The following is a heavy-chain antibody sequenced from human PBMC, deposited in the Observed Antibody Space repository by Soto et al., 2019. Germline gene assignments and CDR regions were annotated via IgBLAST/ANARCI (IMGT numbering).Heavy chain of an antibody. J-gene: IGHJ5*02. CDR1: GGSISSHDYY. D-gene: IGHD1-26*01. CDR2: IYYSGST. CDR3: ASRRSRGRALLFDP. V-gene: IGHV4-30-4*01. Sequence: SETLSLTCTVSGGSISSHDYYWSWIRQPPGKGLEWIGYIYYSGSTYYNPSLKSRVTISVDTSKNQFSLKLSSVTAADTAVYYCASRRSRGRALLFDPWGQGTLVTVSS.